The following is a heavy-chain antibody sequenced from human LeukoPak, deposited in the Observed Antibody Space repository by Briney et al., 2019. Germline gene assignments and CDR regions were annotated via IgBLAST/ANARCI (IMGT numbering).Heavy chain of an antibody. CDR3: ARSDSSGYLHVAFDI. CDR2: FDPENGET. CDR1: GYTLTELS. D-gene: IGHD3-22*01. V-gene: IGHV1-24*01. J-gene: IGHJ3*02. Sequence: GASVKVSCKVSGYTLTELSMHWVRQAPGKGPEWMGGFDPENGETIYAQKFQGRVTMTEDTSTDTAYMELSSLRSDDTAVYYCARSDSSGYLHVAFDIWGQGTMVTVSS.